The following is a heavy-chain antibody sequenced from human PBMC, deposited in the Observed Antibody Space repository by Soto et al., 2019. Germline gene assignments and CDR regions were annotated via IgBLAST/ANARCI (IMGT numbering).Heavy chain of an antibody. Sequence: EVQLVESGGGLVKPGGSLRLSCAASGFTFSSYSMNWVRQAPGKGLEWVSSISSSSSYIYYADSVKGRFTISRDNAKNSLYPQMNSLRAEDTAVYYCAREGYYYYGMDVWGQGTTVTVSS. CDR1: GFTFSSYS. V-gene: IGHV3-21*01. J-gene: IGHJ6*02. CDR3: AREGYYYYGMDV. CDR2: ISSSSSYI.